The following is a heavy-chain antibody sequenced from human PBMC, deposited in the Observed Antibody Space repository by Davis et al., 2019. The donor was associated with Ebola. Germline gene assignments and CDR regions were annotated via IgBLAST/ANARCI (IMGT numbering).Heavy chain of an antibody. D-gene: IGHD6-13*01. V-gene: IGHV4-39*01. CDR2: LFYTGAT. J-gene: IGHJ5*02. Sequence: MPSETLSLTCAVSGDSIRDSKYYWGWIRQPPGKGLEWIGTLFYTGATYYSPSLKSRVTISVDTSKNQFSLKLSSVTAADTAMYYCARRGTSSWYAGWFDPWGQGTLVTVSS. CDR1: GDSIRDSKYY. CDR3: ARRGTSSWYAGWFDP.